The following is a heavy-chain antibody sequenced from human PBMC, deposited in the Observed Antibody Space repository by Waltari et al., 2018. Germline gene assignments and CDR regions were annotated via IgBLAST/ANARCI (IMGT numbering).Heavy chain of an antibody. CDR3: ARGSLGHFWSGPLDY. CDR1: GGSISSGSYY. D-gene: IGHD3-3*02. Sequence: QVQLQASGPGLVKPSPTLSLTCPVSGGSISSGSYYRSWIRQPAGKGLEWIGRIYTSGSTNYNPSLKSRVTISVDTSKNQFSLKLSSVTAADTAVYYCARGSLGHFWSGPLDYWGQGTLVTVSS. V-gene: IGHV4-61*02. CDR2: IYTSGST. J-gene: IGHJ4*02.